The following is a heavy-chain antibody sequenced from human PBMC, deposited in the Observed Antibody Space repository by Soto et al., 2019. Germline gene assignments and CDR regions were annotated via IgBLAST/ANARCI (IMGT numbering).Heavy chain of an antibody. V-gene: IGHV4-59*01. Sequence: SETLSLTCTVSGGSISSYYWSWIRQPPGKGLEWIGYIYYSGSTNYNPSLKSRVTISVDTSKNQFSLKLSSVTAADTAVYYCARGRSWYRDAFDIWGQGTMVTVSS. J-gene: IGHJ3*02. CDR1: GGSISSYY. CDR2: IYYSGST. D-gene: IGHD6-13*01. CDR3: ARGRSWYRDAFDI.